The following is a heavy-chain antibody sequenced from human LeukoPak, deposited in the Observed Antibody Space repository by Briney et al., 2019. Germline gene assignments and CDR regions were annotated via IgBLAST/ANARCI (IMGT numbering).Heavy chain of an antibody. CDR2: ISYDGSHT. V-gene: IGHV3-30*04. J-gene: IGHJ4*02. CDR3: AKGSSSSRPYYFDF. Sequence: GTSLRLSCAASGFAFSNYAMHWGRQAPGKGLEWVAIISYDGSHTFYADSVKGRFTISRDNSKNTLYLQISSLRTEDTAVYYCAKGSSSSRPYYFDFWGQGTLVTVSS. CDR1: GFAFSNYA. D-gene: IGHD6-13*01.